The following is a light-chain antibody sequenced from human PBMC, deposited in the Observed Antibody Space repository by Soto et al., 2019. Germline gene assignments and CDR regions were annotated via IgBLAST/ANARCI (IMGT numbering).Light chain of an antibody. CDR2: DTS. V-gene: IGLV7-46*01. J-gene: IGLJ2*01. CDR1: TGVVTSGHY. Sequence: QAVVTQEPSLTVSPGGTVTLTCGPSTGVVTSGHYPYWFQQKPGQAPRALIYDTSNKHSWTPVRFSGSLLGGKAALTLSGAQAEDEAEYYCLLSYVGARVFGGGTKLTVL. CDR3: LLSYVGARV.